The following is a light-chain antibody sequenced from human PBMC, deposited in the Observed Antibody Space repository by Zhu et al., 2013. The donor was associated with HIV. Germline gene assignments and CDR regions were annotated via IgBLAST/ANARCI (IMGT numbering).Light chain of an antibody. CDR1: SSNTGTGYD. Sequence: QSVLMQPPSVSGVPGQRVTISCTGSSSNTGTGYDVHWYQHLPGRAPKLLIYRNNQRPSGVPDRFSGSKSGTSASLAISGLRSVDEADYYCAAWDDSLSGPEFGGGTKLTVL. CDR2: RNN. V-gene: IGLV1-47*01. J-gene: IGLJ3*02. CDR3: AAWDDSLSGPE.